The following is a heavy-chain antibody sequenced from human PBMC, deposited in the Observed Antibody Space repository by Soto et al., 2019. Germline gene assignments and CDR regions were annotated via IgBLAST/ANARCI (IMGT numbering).Heavy chain of an antibody. CDR2: INHSGST. CDR1: GGSFSGYY. CDR3: ASGSYSHDY. V-gene: IGHV4-34*01. J-gene: IGHJ4*02. D-gene: IGHD1-26*01. Sequence: LSLTCAVYGGSFSGYYWSWIRQPPGKGLEWIGEINHSGSTNYNPSLKSRVTISVDTSKNQFSLKLSSVTAADTAVYYCASGSYSHDYWGQGTLVTVSS.